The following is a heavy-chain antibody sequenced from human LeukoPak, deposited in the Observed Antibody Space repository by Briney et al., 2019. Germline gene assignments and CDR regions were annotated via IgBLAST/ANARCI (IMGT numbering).Heavy chain of an antibody. J-gene: IGHJ4*02. V-gene: IGHV3-23*01. CDR3: AHGSMYQLDY. Sequence: GGSLRLSCAASGFSFSSHGMSWVRQAPGKGLEWVSGIIGGTGSTYYADSVKGRFTISRDNSKNTLYLQMNSLRAEDTAVYYCAHGSMYQLDYWGQGTLVTVSS. CDR2: IIGGTGST. CDR1: GFSFSSHG. D-gene: IGHD2-2*01.